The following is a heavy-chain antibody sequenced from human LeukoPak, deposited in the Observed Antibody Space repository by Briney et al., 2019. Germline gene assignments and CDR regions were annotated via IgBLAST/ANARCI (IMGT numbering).Heavy chain of an antibody. J-gene: IGHJ4*02. V-gene: IGHV3-21*01. D-gene: IGHD3-22*01. Sequence: EPGGSLRFSCAACGFTFSSYSMRWVRQARGKGVEWGSSISSSSSYIYYADSVKGGFIISRDNSKNSLYLQMNSLRAEDTAVYYCARDSSGYLIQVPDYYFDYWGQGTLVTVSS. CDR2: ISSSSSYI. CDR1: GFTFSSYS. CDR3: ARDSSGYLIQVPDYYFDY.